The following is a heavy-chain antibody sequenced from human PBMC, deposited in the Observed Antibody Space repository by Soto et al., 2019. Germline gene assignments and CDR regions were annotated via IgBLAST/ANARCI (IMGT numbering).Heavy chain of an antibody. Sequence: GASVKVSCKAPGGTFSSYAISWVRQAPGQGLEWMGGIIPIFGTANYAQKFQGRVTITADESTSTAYMELSSLRSEDTAVYYCARDNRGSYAFDIWGQGTMVTVSS. J-gene: IGHJ3*02. CDR1: GGTFSSYA. D-gene: IGHD3-10*01. CDR3: ARDNRGSYAFDI. CDR2: IIPIFGTA. V-gene: IGHV1-69*13.